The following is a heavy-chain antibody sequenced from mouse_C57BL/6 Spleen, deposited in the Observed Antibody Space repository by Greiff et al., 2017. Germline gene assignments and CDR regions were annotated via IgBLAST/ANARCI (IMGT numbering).Heavy chain of an antibody. V-gene: IGHV14-2*01. J-gene: IGHJ3*01. CDR3: ASPSYGNYGAWFAY. CDR2: IDPEDGET. CDR1: GFNIKDYY. D-gene: IGHD2-10*01. Sequence: LVESGAELVKPGASVKLSCTASGFNIKDYYMHWVKQRTEQGLEWIGRIDPEDGETTYAPKFQGKATIIADTSSNTASLQLSSLTAEDTAVYYGASPSYGNYGAWFAYWGQGTLVTVSA.